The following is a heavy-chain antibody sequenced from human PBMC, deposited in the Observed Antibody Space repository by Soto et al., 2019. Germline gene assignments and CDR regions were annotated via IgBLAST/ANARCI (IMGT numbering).Heavy chain of an antibody. CDR2: IGTAGDT. V-gene: IGHV3-13*01. J-gene: IGHJ4*02. Sequence: GSLRLSCAASGFTFSSYDMHWVRQATGKGLEWVSAIGTAGDTYYPGSVKGRFTISRENAKNSLYLQMNRLRAGDTAVYYCARGARRSYSDSSGYGFDYWRQGTLVTVSS. CDR3: ARGARRSYSDSSGYGFDY. D-gene: IGHD3-22*01. CDR1: GFTFSSYD.